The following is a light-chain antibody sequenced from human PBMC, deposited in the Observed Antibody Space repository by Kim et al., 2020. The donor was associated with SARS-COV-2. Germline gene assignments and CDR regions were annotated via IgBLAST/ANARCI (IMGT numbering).Light chain of an antibody. CDR1: QCLLHSNGITY. Sequence: ESASITCRSSQCLLHSNGITYLDWFLQKAGQSPQLLVYMGSTRASGVPERFSGSGSGTDFTLKISRVEAEDVGIYYCMQGTQTMTFGQGTRLEIK. J-gene: IGKJ5*01. V-gene: IGKV2-28*01. CDR3: MQGTQTMT. CDR2: MGS.